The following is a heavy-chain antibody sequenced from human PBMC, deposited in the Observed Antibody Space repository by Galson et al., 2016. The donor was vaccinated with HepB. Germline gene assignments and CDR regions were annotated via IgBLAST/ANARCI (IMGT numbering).Heavy chain of an antibody. Sequence: SLRLSCAASGFTFSTYAMSWVRQAPGKGLEWVSSIYGSDGTTYYADSVKGRFTISRDNSNNTLYLQMNSLRAEDTAVFYCAKFGPIGNRALDVWGQGTAVTVSS. CDR2: IYGSDGTT. J-gene: IGHJ6*02. D-gene: IGHD3-16*01. V-gene: IGHV3-23*01. CDR3: AKFGPIGNRALDV. CDR1: GFTFSTYA.